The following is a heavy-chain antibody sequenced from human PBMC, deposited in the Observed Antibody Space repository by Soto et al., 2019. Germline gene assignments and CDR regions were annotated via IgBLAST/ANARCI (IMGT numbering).Heavy chain of an antibody. CDR2: ISSSSSTI. CDR3: ARRSLGYYDSSGYYYPPSRASYYFDY. Sequence: GGSLRLSCAASGFTFSSYSMNWVRQAPGKGLEWVSYISSSSSTIYYADSVKGRFTISRDNAKNSLYLQMNSLRDEDTAVYYCARRSLGYYDSSGYYYPPSRASYYFDYWGQGTLVTVSS. V-gene: IGHV3-48*02. D-gene: IGHD3-22*01. CDR1: GFTFSSYS. J-gene: IGHJ4*02.